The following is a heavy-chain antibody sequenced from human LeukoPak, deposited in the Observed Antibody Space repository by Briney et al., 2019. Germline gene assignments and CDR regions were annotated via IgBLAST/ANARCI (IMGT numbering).Heavy chain of an antibody. D-gene: IGHD2-15*01. Sequence: SETLSLTCTVSGVSISSSSYYWGWIRQPPGKGLEWIGSIYYSGSTYYNPSLKSRVTISVDTSKNQFSLKLSSVTAADTAVYYCARHPGGYCSGGSCYFDYWGQGTLVTVSS. J-gene: IGHJ4*02. CDR1: GVSISSSSYY. CDR3: ARHPGGYCSGGSCYFDY. CDR2: IYYSGST. V-gene: IGHV4-39*01.